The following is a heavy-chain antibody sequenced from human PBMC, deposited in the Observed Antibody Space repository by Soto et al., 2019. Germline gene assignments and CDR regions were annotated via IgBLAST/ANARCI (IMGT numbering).Heavy chain of an antibody. CDR2: INPAGSVT. J-gene: IGHJ5*02. V-gene: IGHV1-46*03. CDR1: GISFINHY. Sequence: GASVKVSCKASGISFINHYVHWVRQAPGQGPEWMGVINPAGSVTVYALKLQDRVTVTRDTSTSTVYMELNSLTSEDTAIYYCARYNSRTFPAATGDLKSDSSRSWSVPWG. CDR3: ARYNSRTFPAATGDLKSDSSRSWSVP. D-gene: IGHD2-21*01.